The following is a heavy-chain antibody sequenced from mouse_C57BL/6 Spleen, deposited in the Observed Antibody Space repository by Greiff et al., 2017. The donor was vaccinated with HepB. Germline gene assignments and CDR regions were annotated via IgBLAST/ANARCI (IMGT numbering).Heavy chain of an antibody. CDR1: GYTFTDYN. D-gene: IGHD2-3*01. V-gene: IGHV1-22*01. Sequence: EVKLVESGPELVKPGASVKMSCKASGYTFTDYNMHWVKQSHGKSLEWIGYINPNNGGTSYNQKFKGKATLTVNKSSSTAYMELRSLTSEDSAVYYCARDGGWLPYYAMDYWGQGTSVTVSS. CDR3: ARDGGWLPYYAMDY. CDR2: INPNNGGT. J-gene: IGHJ4*01.